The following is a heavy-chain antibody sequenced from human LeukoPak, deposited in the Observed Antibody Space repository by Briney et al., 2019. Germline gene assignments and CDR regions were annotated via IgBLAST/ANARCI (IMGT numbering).Heavy chain of an antibody. CDR3: ARVRRDGYNLDY. CDR2: ISSSDNNK. J-gene: IGHJ4*02. CDR1: GFTFSDYY. Sequence: GGSLRLSCAASGFTFSDYYMTWIRQAPGKGLEWISYISSSDNNKYYADSVKGRFTISRDSAKNSLYLQMNSLRAEDTAVYYCARVRRDGYNLDYWGQGTLVIVSS. D-gene: IGHD5-24*01. V-gene: IGHV3-11*04.